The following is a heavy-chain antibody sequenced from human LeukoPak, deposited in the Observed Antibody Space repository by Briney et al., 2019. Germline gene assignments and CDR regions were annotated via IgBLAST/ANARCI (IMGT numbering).Heavy chain of an antibody. CDR1: GFTFDDYG. CDR2: INWNGGST. V-gene: IGHV3-20*04. CDR3: ARVLSRPSFFDY. D-gene: IGHD2/OR15-2a*01. Sequence: GGSLRLSCAASGFTFDDYGMSWVRQAPGKGVEWVSGINWNGGSTGYADSVKGRFTISRDNAKNSLYLQMNSLRAEDTALYYCARVLSRPSFFDYWGQGTLVTVSS. J-gene: IGHJ4*02.